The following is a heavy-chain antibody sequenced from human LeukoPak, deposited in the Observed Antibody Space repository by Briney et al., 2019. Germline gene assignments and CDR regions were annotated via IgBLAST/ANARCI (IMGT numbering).Heavy chain of an antibody. Sequence: GASVNVSCKASGYTFTTYGISWVRQAPGQGLEWMGWISAYNGNTNYAPEVQGRVTMATDTSTSTAYMELSSLRSEDTAVYYCAADLSPYWGQGTLVTVSS. V-gene: IGHV1-18*01. CDR1: GYTFTTYG. J-gene: IGHJ4*02. CDR3: AADLSPY. CDR2: ISAYNGNT.